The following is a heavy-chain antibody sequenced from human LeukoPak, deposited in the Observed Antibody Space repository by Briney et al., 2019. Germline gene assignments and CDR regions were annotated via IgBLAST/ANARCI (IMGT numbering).Heavy chain of an antibody. V-gene: IGHV1-18*01. CDR2: ISAYNGNT. CDR1: GYTFTSYG. CDR3: ATPHELYGDLDY. D-gene: IGHD4-17*01. Sequence: GASVNVSCKASGYTFTSYGISWVRQAPGQGLEWMGWISAYNGNTKYAQKLQGRVTMTTDTSTSTAYMELRNLRSDDTAVYYCATPHELYGDLDYWGQGTLVTVSS. J-gene: IGHJ4*02.